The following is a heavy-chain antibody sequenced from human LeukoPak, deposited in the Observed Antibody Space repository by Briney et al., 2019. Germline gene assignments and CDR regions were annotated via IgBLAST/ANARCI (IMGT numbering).Heavy chain of an antibody. CDR2: IWNDGSVT. Sequence: PGGSLRLSCAASGFIFSNYGMHWVRQAPGKRLEWVSVIWNDGSVTFHADSVKGRFRIARDNSKNTLYLQMNSLRAEDTAVYFCARDMGRAWYGPPDYWGQGTLVTVSS. CDR3: ARDMGRAWYGPPDY. J-gene: IGHJ4*02. CDR1: GFIFSNYG. D-gene: IGHD6-13*01. V-gene: IGHV3-33*01.